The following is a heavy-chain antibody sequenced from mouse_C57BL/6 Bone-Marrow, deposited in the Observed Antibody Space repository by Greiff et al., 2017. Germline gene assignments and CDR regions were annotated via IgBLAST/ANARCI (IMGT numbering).Heavy chain of an antibody. D-gene: IGHD2-1*01. CDR1: GYSFTSYY. CDR2: IYPGSGNT. CDR3: ARRNYPLYAMDY. Sequence: QVQLQQSGPELVKPGASVKISCKASGYSFTSYYIHWVKQRPGQGLEWIGWIYPGSGNTKYNEKFKGKDTLTADTSSSTAYMQLSSLTSEDSAVYYCARRNYPLYAMDYWGQGTSVTVSS. V-gene: IGHV1-66*01. J-gene: IGHJ4*01.